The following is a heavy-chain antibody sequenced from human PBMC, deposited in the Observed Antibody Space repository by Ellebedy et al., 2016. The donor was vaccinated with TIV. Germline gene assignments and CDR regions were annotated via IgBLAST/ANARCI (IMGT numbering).Heavy chain of an antibody. V-gene: IGHV3-7*01. CDR2: IKQDGSEK. CDR3: ARDTEFGGVAGFDP. CDR1: GFTFSSYW. D-gene: IGHD3-16*01. Sequence: GESLKISCAASGFTFSSYWMSWVRQAPGKGLEWVANIKQDGSEKYYVDSVKGRFTISRDNAKNSLYLQMNSLRAEDTAVYYCARDTEFGGVAGFDPWGQGTLVTVSS. J-gene: IGHJ5*02.